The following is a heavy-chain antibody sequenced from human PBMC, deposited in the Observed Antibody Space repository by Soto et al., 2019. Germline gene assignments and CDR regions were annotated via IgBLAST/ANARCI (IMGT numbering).Heavy chain of an antibody. CDR3: ARRLYYDSSGFEGGGMDV. D-gene: IGHD3-22*01. CDR2: IYYSGST. Sequence: PFENLCLRCTVLGGSTSSSRGSRSWIRQPPWTGLEWSGSIYYSGSTYYNPSLKSRVTISVDTSKNQFSLKLSSVTAADTAVYYCARRLYYDSSGFEGGGMDVWGQGTTVTVSS. J-gene: IGHJ6*02. CDR1: GGSTSSSRGS. V-gene: IGHV4-39*01.